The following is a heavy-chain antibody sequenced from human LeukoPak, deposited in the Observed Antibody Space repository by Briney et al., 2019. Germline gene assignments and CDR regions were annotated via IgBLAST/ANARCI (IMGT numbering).Heavy chain of an antibody. V-gene: IGHV1-46*01. CDR2: VNPSGGSA. CDR3: ARDMSGTVGNYYYYMGV. D-gene: IGHD3-10*01. Sequence: ASVKVSCKASGYTFTSYYMHWVRQAPGQGLEWMGIVNPSGGSASYAQKFQGRVTMTRNTSTSTVYMELSSLRSGDTAVYYCARDMSGTVGNYYYYMGVWGKGTTVTVSS. J-gene: IGHJ6*03. CDR1: GYTFTSYY.